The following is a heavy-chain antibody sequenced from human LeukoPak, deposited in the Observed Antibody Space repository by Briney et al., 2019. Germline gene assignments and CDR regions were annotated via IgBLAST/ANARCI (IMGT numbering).Heavy chain of an antibody. Sequence: GWSLRLSCATSGFTFSRHWMTWVRQAPGKGPEWVANIKQDGSERYYVHSVRGRFTISRDNAKNALYLQMNSLRAEDTAVYYCARDGGHSTDLDYWGQGILVTVSS. V-gene: IGHV3-7*01. CDR3: ARDGGHSTDLDY. CDR2: IKQDGSER. D-gene: IGHD2-8*02. CDR1: GFTFSRHW. J-gene: IGHJ4*02.